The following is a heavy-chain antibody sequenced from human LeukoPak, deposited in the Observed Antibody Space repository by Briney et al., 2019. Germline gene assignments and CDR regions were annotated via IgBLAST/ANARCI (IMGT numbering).Heavy chain of an antibody. D-gene: IGHD3-22*01. J-gene: IGHJ4*02. CDR2: IYSGGST. Sequence: VGSLRLSCAASGFTVSSNYMSWVRRAPGKGLEWVSVIYSGGSTYYADSVKGRFTISRDNSKNTLYLQMNSLRAEDTAVYYCARAASYYDSSGYYPDYWGQGTLVTVSS. CDR3: ARAASYYDSSGYYPDY. V-gene: IGHV3-53*01. CDR1: GFTVSSNY.